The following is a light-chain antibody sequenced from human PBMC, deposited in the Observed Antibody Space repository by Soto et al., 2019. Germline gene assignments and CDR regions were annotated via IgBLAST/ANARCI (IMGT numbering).Light chain of an antibody. Sequence: QSVLTQPPSVSGAPGQRVTISCTGSSSNIGAGYNVHWYQQLPGTAPKIFIYGNSNRPSGVPDRFSGSKSGTSASLAITGLQAEDEADYYCQSYDSSLSVVFGGGTQLTVL. V-gene: IGLV1-40*01. CDR2: GNS. CDR1: SSNIGAGYN. J-gene: IGLJ2*01. CDR3: QSYDSSLSVV.